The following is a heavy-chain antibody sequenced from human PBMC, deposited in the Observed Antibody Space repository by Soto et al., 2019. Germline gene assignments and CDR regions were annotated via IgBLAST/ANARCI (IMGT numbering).Heavy chain of an antibody. J-gene: IGHJ1*01. D-gene: IGHD4-17*01. CDR3: ARDARELDYGDYVPRFQH. CDR2: ISSSSSTI. Sequence: EVQLVESGGGLVQPGGSLRLSCAASGFTFSSYSMNWVRQAPGKGLEWVSYISSSSSTIYYADSVKGPFTITRDNAKNSLYLQMNSLRAEDTAVYYWARDARELDYGDYVPRFQHWGRGTLVTVSS. V-gene: IGHV3-48*01. CDR1: GFTFSSYS.